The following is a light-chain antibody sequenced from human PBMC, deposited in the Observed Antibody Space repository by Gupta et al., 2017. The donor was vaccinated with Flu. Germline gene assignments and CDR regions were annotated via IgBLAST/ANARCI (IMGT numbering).Light chain of an antibody. CDR3: HQYGSPPLT. CDR2: AAS. J-gene: IGKJ4*01. V-gene: IGKV3-20*01. Sequence: EIVLTQSPGTLSLSPGERATLSCRASQSVISNYLAWYQQKPGQAPRLLIYAASSRATGIPDRCSGSGSVTDFTLTISRLEPEDFAVYYCHQYGSPPLTFGGGTKVETK. CDR1: QSVISNY.